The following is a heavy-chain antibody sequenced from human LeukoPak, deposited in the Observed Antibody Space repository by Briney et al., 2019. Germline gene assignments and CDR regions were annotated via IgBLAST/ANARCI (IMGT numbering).Heavy chain of an antibody. J-gene: IGHJ5*02. CDR1: GGSISSYY. Sequence: PSETLSLTCTVSGGSISSYYWSWIRQPPGKGLEWIGYIYYSGSTNYNPSLKSRVTISVDTSKNQFSLKLSSVTAADTAVYYCARGGAYYDILTGYSYNWFDPWVQGTLVTVSS. D-gene: IGHD3-9*01. CDR2: IYYSGST. CDR3: ARGGAYYDILTGYSYNWFDP. V-gene: IGHV4-59*01.